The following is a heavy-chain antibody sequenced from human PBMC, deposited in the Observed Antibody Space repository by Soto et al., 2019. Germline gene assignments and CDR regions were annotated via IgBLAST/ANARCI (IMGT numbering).Heavy chain of an antibody. CDR1: GGSISSISNHY. CDR2: ISYSGYT. Sequence: QVQLQESGPGLVKPSETLSLTCTVSGGSISSISNHYCSWIRQPPGKGLEWIGYISYSGYTSYNPPLTSRVIISVDTSKNQVSLTLASVTAADTAVYYCAPQGFGVLHGLVDVWGQGTTVTVSS. D-gene: IGHD3-10*01. J-gene: IGHJ6*02. V-gene: IGHV4-61*01. CDR3: APQGFGVLHGLVDV.